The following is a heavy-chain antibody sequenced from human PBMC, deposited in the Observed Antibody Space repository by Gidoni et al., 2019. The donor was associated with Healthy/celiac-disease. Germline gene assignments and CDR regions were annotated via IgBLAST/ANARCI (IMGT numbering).Heavy chain of an antibody. CDR1: GFTFADYA. J-gene: IGHJ4*02. CDR3: AKAQDCSSTSCYGFDY. D-gene: IGHD2-2*01. V-gene: IGHV3-9*01. Sequence: EVQLVESGGGLVQPGRSLRLSCSASGFTFADYAMHWVRQAPGKGLEWVSGISWNSGSIGYADSVKGRFTISRDNAKNSLYLQMNSLRAEDTALYYCAKAQDCSSTSCYGFDYWGQGTLVTVSS. CDR2: ISWNSGSI.